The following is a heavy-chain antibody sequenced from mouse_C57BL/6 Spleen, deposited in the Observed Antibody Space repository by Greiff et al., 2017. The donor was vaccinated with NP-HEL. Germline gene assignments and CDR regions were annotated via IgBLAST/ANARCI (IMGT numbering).Heavy chain of an antibody. V-gene: IGHV1-82*01. CDR1: GYAFSSSW. CDR3: ARDGTWAMDY. D-gene: IGHD4-1*01. CDR2: IYPGDGDT. J-gene: IGHJ4*01. Sequence: VQLQQSGPELVKPGASVKISCKASGYAFSSSWMNWVKQRPGKGLEWIGRIYPGDGDTNYNGKFKGKATLTADKSSSTAYMQLSSLTSEDSAVYFCARDGTWAMDYWGQGTSVTVSS.